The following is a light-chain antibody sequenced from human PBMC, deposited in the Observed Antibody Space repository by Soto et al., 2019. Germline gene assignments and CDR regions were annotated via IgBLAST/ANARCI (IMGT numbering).Light chain of an antibody. CDR1: QSVSSSY. Sequence: EIVLTQSPGTLSLSPGERATLSCRASQSVSSSYLAWYQQKPGQAPRLLIYGASSRATGIPDRFSGSGSGTDFTLTISRLEAEDFAVYYCQQYGSSPRFTFGPGTKVDIK. CDR3: QQYGSSPRFT. J-gene: IGKJ3*01. V-gene: IGKV3-20*01. CDR2: GAS.